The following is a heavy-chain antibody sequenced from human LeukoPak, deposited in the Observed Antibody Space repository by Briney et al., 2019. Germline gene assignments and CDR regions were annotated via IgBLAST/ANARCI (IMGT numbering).Heavy chain of an antibody. D-gene: IGHD5-12*01. CDR3: ARGNSGYDYGLGY. Sequence: ASVKVSCKASGGTFSSYATSWVRQAPGQGLEWMGGIIPIFGTANYAQKFQGRVTITADESTSTAYMELSSLRSEDTAVYYCARGNSGYDYGLGYWGQGTLVTVSS. V-gene: IGHV1-69*13. CDR1: GGTFSSYA. J-gene: IGHJ4*02. CDR2: IIPIFGTA.